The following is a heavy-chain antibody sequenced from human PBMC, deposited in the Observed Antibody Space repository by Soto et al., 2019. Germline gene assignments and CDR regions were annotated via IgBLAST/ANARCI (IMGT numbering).Heavy chain of an antibody. CDR2: IIPILGIA. D-gene: IGHD3-22*01. CDR3: ASRYDSSDY. J-gene: IGHJ4*02. CDR1: GGTFSSYT. Sequence: QVQLVQSGAEVKKPGSSVKVSCKASGGTFSSYTISWVRQAPGQGLEWMGRIIPILGIANYAQKFQGRVTITADKATGTAYMELRSRRSEDTAVYYCASRYDSSDYWGQGTLVTVSS. V-gene: IGHV1-69*02.